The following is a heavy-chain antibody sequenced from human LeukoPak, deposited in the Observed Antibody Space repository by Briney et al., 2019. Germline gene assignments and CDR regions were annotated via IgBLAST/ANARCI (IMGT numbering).Heavy chain of an antibody. V-gene: IGHV3-11*01. CDR1: GLTFSDYQ. CDR2: IGSSGSPK. CDR3: ARSLSVRWFYFDY. D-gene: IGHD3-9*01. Sequence: GGSLRLSCTASGLTFSDYQMTWIRQAPGKGLEWLSYIGSSGSPKYYADSVKDRFTVSRDNAENSLYLQMNNLGVEDTAVYYCARSLSVRWFYFDYWGQGILVTVSS. J-gene: IGHJ4*02.